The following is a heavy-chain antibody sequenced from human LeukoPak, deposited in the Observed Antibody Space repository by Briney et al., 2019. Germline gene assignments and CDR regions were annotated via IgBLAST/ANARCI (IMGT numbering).Heavy chain of an antibody. CDR2: IDNDGSST. CDR3: ARGRLGYYFDY. V-gene: IGHV3-74*01. D-gene: IGHD3-16*01. Sequence: GGSLRLSCAASGFTFSSYWMHWVRQAPGKGLVWVSRIDNDGSSTSSADSVEGRFTMSRDNAKNTLYLQMNSLRAEDTAVYYCARGRLGYYFDYWGQGTPVTVSS. CDR1: GFTFSSYW. J-gene: IGHJ4*02.